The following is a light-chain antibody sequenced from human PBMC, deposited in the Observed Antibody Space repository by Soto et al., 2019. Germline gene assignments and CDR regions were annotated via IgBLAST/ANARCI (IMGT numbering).Light chain of an antibody. CDR3: LQDYSNPLP. V-gene: IGKV1-6*01. Sequence: AIQMTQSPSSLSASVGDRVIITCRASQGVGRDLAWYQQKPRKAPRLLIYHASTLLRVVPPRISGSGSGTDFTLTIASLQPEDFATYFCLQDYSNPLPFGGATKVENK. CDR2: HAS. CDR1: QGVGRD. J-gene: IGKJ4*01.